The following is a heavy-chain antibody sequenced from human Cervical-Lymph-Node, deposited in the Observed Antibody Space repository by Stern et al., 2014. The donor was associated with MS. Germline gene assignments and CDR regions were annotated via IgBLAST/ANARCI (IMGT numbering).Heavy chain of an antibody. D-gene: IGHD2-21*01. CDR1: GFNFNNSA. J-gene: IGHJ4*02. CDR2: ISYHGNDK. CDR3: FAFGDF. V-gene: IGHV3-30*04. Sequence: QVQLVQSGGGVVQPGRSLRLSCVISGFNFNNSALSWVRQAPGKGLEWVAGISYHGNDKYYADSVKGRFTISRDNSKNTLYLQMNSLRIEDTALYYCFAFGDFWGQGTLVTVSS.